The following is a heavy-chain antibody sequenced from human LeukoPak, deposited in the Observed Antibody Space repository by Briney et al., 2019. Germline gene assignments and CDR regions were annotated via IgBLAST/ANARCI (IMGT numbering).Heavy chain of an antibody. CDR3: ARDIPPYIVGRLGYYYGMDV. V-gene: IGHV4-31*03. CDR2: IYYSGST. J-gene: IGHJ6*04. Sequence: SETLSLTCTVSGGSISSGGYYWSWIRQHPGKGLEWIGYIYYSGSTYYNPSLKSRVTISVDTSKNQFSLKLSSVTAADTAVYYCARDIPPYIVGRLGYYYGMDVWGKGTTVTVSS. CDR1: GGSISSGGYY. D-gene: IGHD3-16*02.